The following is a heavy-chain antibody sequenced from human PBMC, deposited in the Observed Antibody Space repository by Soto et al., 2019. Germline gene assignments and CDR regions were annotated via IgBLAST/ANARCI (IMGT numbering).Heavy chain of an antibody. CDR2: ISYDGSNK. J-gene: IGHJ6*02. D-gene: IGHD6-19*01. Sequence: GGSLRLSCAASGFTFSSYGMHWVRQAPGKGLEWVAVISYDGSNKYYADSVKGRFTISRDNSKNTLYLQMNSLRAEDTAVYYCAKDVDPDQWLVRRDGMDVWGQGTTVTVSS. CDR3: AKDVDPDQWLVRRDGMDV. V-gene: IGHV3-30*18. CDR1: GFTFSSYG.